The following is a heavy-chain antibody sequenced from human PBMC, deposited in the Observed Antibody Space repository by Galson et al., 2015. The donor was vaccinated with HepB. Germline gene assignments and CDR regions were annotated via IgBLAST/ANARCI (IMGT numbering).Heavy chain of an antibody. CDR3: AQGSDRMQWLVLTSLGY. CDR1: GFTLGSYS. J-gene: IGHJ4*02. CDR2: ISSSSSYI. Sequence: SLRLSCAASGFTLGSYSMNWVRQAPGKGLEWVSSISSSSSYIYYADSVRGRFTISRDNAKNSLYLQMNSLRAEDTAVYYCAQGSDRMQWLVLTSLGYWGEGTLVTVSS. V-gene: IGHV3-21*01. D-gene: IGHD6-19*01.